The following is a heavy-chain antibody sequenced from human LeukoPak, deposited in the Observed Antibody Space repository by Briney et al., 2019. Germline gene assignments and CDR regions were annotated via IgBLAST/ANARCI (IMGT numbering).Heavy chain of an antibody. Sequence: GGSLRLSCAASGFTFDDYGMSWVRQAPGKGLEWVAVISYDGSNKYYADSVKGRFTISRDNSKNTLYLQMNSLRAEDTAVYYCAKDRTGYSSGKGYFDYWGQGTLVTVSS. J-gene: IGHJ4*02. CDR3: AKDRTGYSSGKGYFDY. D-gene: IGHD6-19*01. CDR2: ISYDGSNK. CDR1: GFTFDDYG. V-gene: IGHV3-30*18.